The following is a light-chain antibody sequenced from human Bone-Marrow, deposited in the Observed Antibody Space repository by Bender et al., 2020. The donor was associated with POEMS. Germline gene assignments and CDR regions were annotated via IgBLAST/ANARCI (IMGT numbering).Light chain of an antibody. CDR3: SSYTSSSTRV. Sequence: QSALTQPASVSGSPGQSIAISCTGTSSDVGGHNYVSWYQQHTGKAPQLMIYEVSNRPSGVSNRFSGSKSGNTASLTISGLQAEDEADYYCSSYTSSSTRVFGGGTKLTVL. J-gene: IGLJ3*02. CDR1: SSDVGGHNY. CDR2: EVS. V-gene: IGLV2-14*01.